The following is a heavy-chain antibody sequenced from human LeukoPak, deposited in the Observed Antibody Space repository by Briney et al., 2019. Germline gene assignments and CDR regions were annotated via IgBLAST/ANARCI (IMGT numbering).Heavy chain of an antibody. CDR2: ITYDGSNK. CDR1: GFTFSSYG. CDR3: AKDADYCDYHDAFDI. Sequence: GGSLRLSCAASGFTFSSYGMHWVRQAPGKGLEWVAVITYDGSNKHYADSVKGRFTISRDNSKNTLYLQMNSLRAEDTAVYYCAKDADYCDYHDAFDIWGQGTMVTVSS. J-gene: IGHJ3*02. D-gene: IGHD4-17*01. V-gene: IGHV3-30*18.